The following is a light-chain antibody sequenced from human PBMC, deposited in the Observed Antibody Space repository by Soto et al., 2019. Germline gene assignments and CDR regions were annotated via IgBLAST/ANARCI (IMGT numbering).Light chain of an antibody. CDR2: GNS. J-gene: IGLJ3*02. V-gene: IGLV1-40*01. CDR3: QSYDSSLSVWV. Sequence: QSVLKQPPSVSGAPGQRVTISCTGSSSKIGAGYDVHWYQQLPGTAPKLLIYGNSNRPSGVPDRFSGSKSGTSASLAITGLQSEDEADYYCQSYDSSLSVWVFGGGTKLTVL. CDR1: SSKIGAGYD.